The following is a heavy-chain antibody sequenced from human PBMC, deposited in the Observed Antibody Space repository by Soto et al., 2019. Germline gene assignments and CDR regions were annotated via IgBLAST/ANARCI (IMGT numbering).Heavy chain of an antibody. CDR1: GGSISPYG. J-gene: IGHJ6*03. D-gene: IGHD6-13*01. V-gene: IGHV4-59*01. CDR2: VYYSGNT. Sequence: SETQSLTSTVSGGSISPYGWSWIRQPPGKGLEWIGYVYYSGNTNYNPSLESRVTISVDTSRNRFSLNLTSATAADTAVYYCARKGAAASYAHYYMDVWGRGTAVTVSS. CDR3: ARKGAAASYAHYYMDV.